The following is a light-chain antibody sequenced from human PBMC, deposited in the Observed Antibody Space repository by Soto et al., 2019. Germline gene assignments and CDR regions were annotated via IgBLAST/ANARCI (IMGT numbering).Light chain of an antibody. Sequence: QSALTQPASVSGSPGQSITISCTGASSDVGGFDHVSWYQQHPGKVPRLLIYDVSSRPSGVSDRFSGSKSGNTASLTISGLQAEYDADYYSTSFNNPSPYVSGTGTKVTVL. CDR1: SSDVGGFDH. J-gene: IGLJ1*01. CDR2: DVS. CDR3: TSFNNPSPYV. V-gene: IGLV2-14*03.